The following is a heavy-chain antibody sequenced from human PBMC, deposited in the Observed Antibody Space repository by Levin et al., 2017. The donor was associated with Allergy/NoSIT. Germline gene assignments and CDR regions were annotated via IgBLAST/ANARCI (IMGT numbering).Heavy chain of an antibody. Sequence: SQTLSLPCTVSGGSIRSSSYYWGWIRQPPGKGLEWIGSIYYSGSTYYNPSLKSRVTISVDTSKNQFSLKLSSVTAADTAVYYCARLRPVVVVAATPDYFDYWGQGTLVTVSS. CDR1: GGSIRSSSYY. V-gene: IGHV4-39*01. D-gene: IGHD2-15*01. CDR3: ARLRPVVVVAATPDYFDY. CDR2: IYYSGST. J-gene: IGHJ4*02.